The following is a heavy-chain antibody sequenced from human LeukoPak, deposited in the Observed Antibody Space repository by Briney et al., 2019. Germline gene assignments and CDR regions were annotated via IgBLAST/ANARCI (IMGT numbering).Heavy chain of an antibody. CDR3: ARVPGPYTTSRFDY. Sequence: GASVRVSCKTSGYTFTGYYLHWVRQAPGQGLEWMGRIDPDSGGTHYAQKFQVRVTVTRDTSITTVYMELSGPTSDDTAVYYCARVPGPYTTSRFDYWGQGTLVTVSS. J-gene: IGHJ4*02. V-gene: IGHV1-2*02. CDR1: GYTFTGYY. CDR2: IDPDSGGT. D-gene: IGHD2-2*02.